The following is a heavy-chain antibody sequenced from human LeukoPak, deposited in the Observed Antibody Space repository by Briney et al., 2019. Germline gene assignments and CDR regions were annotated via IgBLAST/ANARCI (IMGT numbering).Heavy chain of an antibody. CDR1: GYTFTSYD. Sequence: ASVKVSCKASGYTFTSYDINWVRQATGQGLEWMGWMNPNSGNTGYAQKFQGRVTTTRNTSISTAYMELSSLRSEDTAVYYCARCPADSGYYSSWGQGTLVTVSS. CDR3: ARCPADSGYYSS. V-gene: IGHV1-8*01. J-gene: IGHJ4*02. D-gene: IGHD3-22*01. CDR2: MNPNSGNT.